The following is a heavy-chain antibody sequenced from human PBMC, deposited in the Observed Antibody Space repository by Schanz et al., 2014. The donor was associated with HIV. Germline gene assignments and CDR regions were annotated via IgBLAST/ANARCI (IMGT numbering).Heavy chain of an antibody. D-gene: IGHD2-2*01. V-gene: IGHV3-21*01. J-gene: IGHJ4*02. CDR1: GFTLSGYS. CDR3: ARRRADQKTFDY. CDR2: ISWNSGSI. Sequence: VQLVESGGGVVKPGESLILSCVTSGFTLSGYSMNWVRQAPGKGLEWVSGISWNSGSIGYADSVKGRVTISRDNAKNSLYLQMNSLRVEDTALFYCARRRADQKTFDYWGQGALVTVSS.